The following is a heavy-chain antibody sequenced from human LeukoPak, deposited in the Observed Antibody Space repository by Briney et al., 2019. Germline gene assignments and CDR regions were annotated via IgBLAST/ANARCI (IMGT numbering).Heavy chain of an antibody. Sequence: ASGNVCSKASGYTFTIYGIRWVRQAPGQGLDWMGWISAYNGTPIYTKERHCRVTMTTDTSTSTAYMALRSLISDDTAVYYCARSPKRYSSGCYSDYWGQGTMVTVSS. J-gene: IGHJ4*02. CDR3: ARSPKRYSSGCYSDY. CDR2: ISAYNGTP. V-gene: IGHV1-18*04. CDR1: GYTFTIYG. D-gene: IGHD6-19*01.